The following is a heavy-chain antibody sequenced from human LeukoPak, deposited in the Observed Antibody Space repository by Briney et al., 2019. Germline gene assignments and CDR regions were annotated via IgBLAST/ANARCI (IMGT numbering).Heavy chain of an antibody. D-gene: IGHD3-22*01. V-gene: IGHV4-59*12. Sequence: SETLSLTCTVSGGSISSYYWSWIRQPPGKGLEWIGSIYYSGSTYYNPSLKSRVTISVDTSKNQSSLKLSSVTAADTAVYYCARGGGYYDSSLDYWGQGTLVTVSS. CDR2: IYYSGST. J-gene: IGHJ4*02. CDR3: ARGGGYYDSSLDY. CDR1: GGSISSYY.